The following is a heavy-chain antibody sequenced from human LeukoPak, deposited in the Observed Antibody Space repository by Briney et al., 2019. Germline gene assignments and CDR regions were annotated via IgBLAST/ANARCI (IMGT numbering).Heavy chain of an antibody. D-gene: IGHD3-3*01. CDR2: ISYDGSNK. V-gene: IGHV3-30-3*01. J-gene: IGHJ6*02. CDR1: GFTFSSYA. Sequence: PGGSLRLSCAASGFTFSSYAMHWVRQAPGKGLEWVAVISYDGSNKYYADSVKGRFTISRDNSKNTLYLQMNSLRAEDTAVYYCARAALTYYDFWSGYGKDYYGMDVWGQGTTVTVSS. CDR3: ARAALTYYDFWSGYGKDYYGMDV.